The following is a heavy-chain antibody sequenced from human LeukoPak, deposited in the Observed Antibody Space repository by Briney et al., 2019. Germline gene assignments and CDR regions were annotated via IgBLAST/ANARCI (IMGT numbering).Heavy chain of an antibody. J-gene: IGHJ5*02. D-gene: IGHD6-13*01. CDR2: ISAYNGNT. CDR1: GYTFTSYG. V-gene: IGHV1-18*01. CDR3: ARGRAHIAAAAPPHWFDP. Sequence: GASVKVSCKASGYTFTSYGISWVRQAPGQGLEWMGWISAYNGNTNYAQKLQGRVTMTTDTSTSTAYMELRSLRSDDTAVYYCARGRAHIAAAAPPHWFDPWGQGTLVTVSS.